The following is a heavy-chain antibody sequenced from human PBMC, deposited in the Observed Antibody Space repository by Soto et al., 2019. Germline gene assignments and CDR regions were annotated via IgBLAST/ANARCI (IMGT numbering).Heavy chain of an antibody. J-gene: IGHJ6*03. Sequence: QAQLLQSGGELKKSGASVKVSCKASGYTFNTYGISWVRQAPGQGLEWMAWISIHNGNTNFAQKFQGRVTLTTDTATSTANMALRSLRSDATAVYYCAIMATVDNSHYYTDVWGKGTTITVSS. CDR3: AIMATVDNSHYYTDV. CDR2: ISIHNGNT. D-gene: IGHD1-1*01. V-gene: IGHV1-18*04. CDR1: GYTFNTYG.